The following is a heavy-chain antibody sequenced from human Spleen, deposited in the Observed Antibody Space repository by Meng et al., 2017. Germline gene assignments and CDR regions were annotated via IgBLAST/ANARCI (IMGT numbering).Heavy chain of an antibody. V-gene: IGHV3-7*01. CDR2: IKQDGSEK. J-gene: IGHJ4*02. D-gene: IGHD3-16*02. Sequence: GESLKISCAASRVTFSSYWMSWVHQAPGKGLEWVANIKQDGSEKYYVDSVKGRFTISRDNAKNSLYLQMNSLRAEDTAVYYCAREPHADYDYVWGSYRRHYYFDYWGQETLVTVSS. CDR3: AREPHADYDYVWGSYRRHYYFDY. CDR1: RVTFSSYW.